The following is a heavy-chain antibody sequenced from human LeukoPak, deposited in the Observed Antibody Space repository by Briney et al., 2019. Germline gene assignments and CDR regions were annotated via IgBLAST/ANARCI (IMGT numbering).Heavy chain of an antibody. J-gene: IGHJ4*02. CDR2: IYYSGST. CDR3: ARSKDILTGYCFDY. CDR1: GSSISNYY. D-gene: IGHD3-9*01. Sequence: PSETLSLTCTVSGSSISNYYWSWIRQPPGKGLEWIGYIYYSGSTNYNPSLKSRVTISIDTSKNQFSLKLSSVTAADTAVYYCARSKDILTGYCFDYWGQGTLVTVSS. V-gene: IGHV4-59*01.